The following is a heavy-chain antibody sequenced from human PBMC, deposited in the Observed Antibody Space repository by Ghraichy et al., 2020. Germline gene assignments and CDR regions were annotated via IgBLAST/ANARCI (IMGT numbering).Heavy chain of an antibody. J-gene: IGHJ6*02. CDR1: GFTFSSYA. V-gene: IGHV3-23*01. Sequence: GGSLRLSCAASGFTFSSYAMSWVRQAPGKGLEWVSAISGSGGSTYYADSVKGRFTISRDNSKNTLYLQMNSLRAEDTAVYYCAKDCGSYSGYYYGMDVWGQGTTVTVSS. D-gene: IGHD1-26*01. CDR3: AKDCGSYSGYYYGMDV. CDR2: ISGSGGST.